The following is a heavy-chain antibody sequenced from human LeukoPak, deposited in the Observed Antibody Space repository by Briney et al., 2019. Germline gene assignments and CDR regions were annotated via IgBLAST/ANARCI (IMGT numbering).Heavy chain of an antibody. D-gene: IGHD5-12*01. Sequence: SETLSLTCTLSRGSISSYYWSWIRQPPGKGLEWIGYIYYSGSTNYNPSLKSRVTISVDTSKTQFSLKLSSVTAADTAVYYCASGYDYARSDYWGQGTLVTVSS. V-gene: IGHV4-59*08. CDR2: IYYSGST. J-gene: IGHJ4*02. CDR3: ASGYDYARSDY. CDR1: RGSISSYY.